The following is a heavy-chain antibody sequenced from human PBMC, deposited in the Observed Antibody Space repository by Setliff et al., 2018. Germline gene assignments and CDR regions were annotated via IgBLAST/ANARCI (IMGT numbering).Heavy chain of an antibody. J-gene: IGHJ4*02. D-gene: IGHD3-10*01. CDR3: ARSDHSSGID. CDR1: GFSFRSYW. CDR2: INPDGGHT. V-gene: IGHV3-7*01. Sequence: QPGGSLRLSCTASGFSFRSYWMSWVRQAPGKGLEWVAHINPDGGHTFYEDPVKGRFTISXXXAKXSLXLQVSSLRAEDVGVYYCARSDHSSGIDWGQGTLVTVSS.